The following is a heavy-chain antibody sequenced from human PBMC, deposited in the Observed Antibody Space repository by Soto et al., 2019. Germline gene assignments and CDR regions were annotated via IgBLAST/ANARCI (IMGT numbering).Heavy chain of an antibody. Sequence: ASETLSLTCAVSGGSISSGGYSWSGIRQPPGKGLEWIGYIYHSGSTYYNPSLKSRVTISVDRSKNQFSLKLSSVTAADTAVYYCARLGGRGYYDSSGYYYYYYYGMDVWGQGTTVTVSS. CDR3: ARLGGRGYYDSSGYYYYYYYGMDV. D-gene: IGHD3-22*01. J-gene: IGHJ6*02. CDR1: GGSISSGGYS. CDR2: IYHSGST. V-gene: IGHV4-30-2*01.